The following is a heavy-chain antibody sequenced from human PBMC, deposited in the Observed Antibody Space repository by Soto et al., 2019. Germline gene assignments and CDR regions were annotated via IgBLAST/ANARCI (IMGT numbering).Heavy chain of an antibody. D-gene: IGHD3-10*01. J-gene: IGHJ4*02. CDR2: INAGNGNT. Sequence: QVQLVQSGAEEKKPGASVKVSCKASGYTFTDYAMHWVRQAPGQRLEWMGWINAGNGNTKYSQKIQGRVTLTRDTSASTAYMELSSLRAEDTAVYYCARGGPRIDYWGQGTLVTVSS. CDR1: GYTFTDYA. CDR3: ARGGPRIDY. V-gene: IGHV1-3*05.